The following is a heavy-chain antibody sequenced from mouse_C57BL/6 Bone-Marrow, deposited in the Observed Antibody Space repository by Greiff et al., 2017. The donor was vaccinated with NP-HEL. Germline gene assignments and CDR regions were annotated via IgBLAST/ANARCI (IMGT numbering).Heavy chain of an antibody. CDR3: ARGGYGSSYGFAY. J-gene: IGHJ3*01. CDR2: IHPNSGST. CDR1: GYTFTSYW. Sequence: QVQLKQSGAELVKPGASVKLSCKASGYTFTSYWMHWVKQRPGQGLEWIGMIHPNSGSTNYNEKFKSKATLTVDKSSSTAYMQLSSLTSEDSAVYYCARGGYGSSYGFAYWGQGTLVTVSA. V-gene: IGHV1-64*01. D-gene: IGHD1-1*01.